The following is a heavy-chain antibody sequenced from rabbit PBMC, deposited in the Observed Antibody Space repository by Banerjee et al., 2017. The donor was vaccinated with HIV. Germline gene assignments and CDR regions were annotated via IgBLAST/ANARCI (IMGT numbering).Heavy chain of an antibody. D-gene: IGHD7-1*01. CDR1: GFSFSNKYV. V-gene: IGHV1S45*01. Sequence: QEQLEESGGGLVQPEGSLTLTCTASGFSFSNKYVMCWVRQAPGKGLEWIACINTSSGNTVYATWAKGRFTISKTSSTTVTLQITSLTAADTATYFCARDLAAVTGWNFDLWGPGTLVTVS. J-gene: IGHJ4*01. CDR2: INTSSGNT. CDR3: ARDLAAVTGWNFDL.